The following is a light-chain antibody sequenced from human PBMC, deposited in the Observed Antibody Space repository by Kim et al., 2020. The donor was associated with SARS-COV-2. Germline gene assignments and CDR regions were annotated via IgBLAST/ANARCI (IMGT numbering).Light chain of an antibody. CDR1: RNINSY. V-gene: IGKV1-39*01. J-gene: IGKJ3*01. Sequence: DIQMTQSPSSLSASVGDKVTIACRASRNINSYLNWYQHKPGKAPKLLIYGASGLQRGVPSRFSGGGFGTDFTLTITSLQPEDFAVYLCQQNFSPLITFGPRTKVDIK. CDR3: QQNFSPLIT. CDR2: GAS.